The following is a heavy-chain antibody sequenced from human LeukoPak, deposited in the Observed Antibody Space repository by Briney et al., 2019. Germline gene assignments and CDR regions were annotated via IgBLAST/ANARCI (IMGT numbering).Heavy chain of an antibody. V-gene: IGHV3-30*04. CDR1: GFTFSSYA. J-gene: IGHJ6*03. D-gene: IGHD1-26*01. CDR2: ISYDGSNK. CDR3: ARDGVGADYYYYYMDV. Sequence: GGSLRLSCAASGFTFSSYAMHWVRQAPGKGLEWVAVISYDGSNKYYADSVKGRFTISRDNSKDTLYLQMSSLRAEDTAVYYCARDGVGADYYYYYMDVWGKGTTVTVSS.